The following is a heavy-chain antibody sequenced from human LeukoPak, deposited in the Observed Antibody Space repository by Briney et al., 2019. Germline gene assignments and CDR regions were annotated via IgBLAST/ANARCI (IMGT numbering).Heavy chain of an antibody. CDR1: GFTFSSYG. CDR2: IWYDGSNK. J-gene: IGHJ5*02. D-gene: IGHD2-2*01. V-gene: IGHV3-33*01. Sequence: GGSLRLSCAASGFTFSSYGMHWVRQAPGKGLEWVAVIWYDGSNKYYADSVKGRFTISRDNSKNSLYLQMNSLRAEDTAVYYCARESAAAAGPWFDPWGQGTLVTVSS. CDR3: ARESAAAAGPWFDP.